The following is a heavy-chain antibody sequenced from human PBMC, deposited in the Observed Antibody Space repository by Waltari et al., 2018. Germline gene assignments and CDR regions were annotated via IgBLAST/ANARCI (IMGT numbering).Heavy chain of an antibody. CDR1: GGSISSYY. CDR3: ARARSFVVVPAAREPFWFDP. J-gene: IGHJ5*02. Sequence: QMQLQESGPGLVKPSETLSLTCTVSGGSISSYYWSWIRQPPGQGLEWIGYIYYSGSTNYNPSLKSRVTISVDTSKNQFSLKLSSVTAADTAVYYCARARSFVVVPAAREPFWFDPWGQGTLVTVSS. CDR2: IYYSGST. D-gene: IGHD2-2*01. V-gene: IGHV4-59*01.